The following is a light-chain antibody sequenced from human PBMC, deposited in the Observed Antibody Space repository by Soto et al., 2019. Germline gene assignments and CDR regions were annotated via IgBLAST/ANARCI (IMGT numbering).Light chain of an antibody. V-gene: IGKV3-11*01. CDR2: DAS. Sequence: EIVLTQSPATLSLSPGERATLSCRASQSVSSYLAWYQQKPGQAPRLLIYDASNRATGIPARFSGSGSGTDFTLTISSLEPEDFAVSYCQQRSNLITFGQGTRLEIK. J-gene: IGKJ5*01. CDR3: QQRSNLIT. CDR1: QSVSSY.